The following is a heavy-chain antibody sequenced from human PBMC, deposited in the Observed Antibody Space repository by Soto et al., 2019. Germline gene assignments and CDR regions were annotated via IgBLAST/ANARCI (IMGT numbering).Heavy chain of an antibody. Sequence: PGGSLRLSCAASGFTFSSYAMSWVRQAPGKGLEWVSAISGSGGSTYYADSVKGRFTISRDNSKNTLYLQMNSLRAEDTAVYYCAKGPATVTIVYYYYYGMDVWGQGTTVTVSS. CDR1: GFTFSSYA. J-gene: IGHJ6*02. CDR2: ISGSGGST. D-gene: IGHD4-17*01. CDR3: AKGPATVTIVYYYYYGMDV. V-gene: IGHV3-23*01.